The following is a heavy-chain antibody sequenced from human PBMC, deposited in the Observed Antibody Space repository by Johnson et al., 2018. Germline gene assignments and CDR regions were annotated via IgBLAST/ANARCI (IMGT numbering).Heavy chain of an antibody. CDR3: AKGPAVAVYYYYGMDG. V-gene: IGHV3-23*04. CDR2: ISGSGGST. J-gene: IGHJ6*02. Sequence: EVQLVESGGGLVQPGGSLRLSCAASGFTFSGYAMSWVRQAPGKGLEWVSAISGSGGSTYYADSAKGRFTISRDNSKNTLYLQMSSRRDEDTAGYYWAKGPAVAVYYYYGMDGWGQGTTVTVAS. D-gene: IGHD6-19*01. CDR1: GFTFSGYA.